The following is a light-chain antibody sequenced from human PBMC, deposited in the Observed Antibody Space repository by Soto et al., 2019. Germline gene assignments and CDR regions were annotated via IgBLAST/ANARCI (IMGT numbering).Light chain of an antibody. V-gene: IGKV3-11*01. CDR2: VAS. J-gene: IGKJ5*01. CDR3: QQFNNWPHT. CDR1: QSVSSY. Sequence: IVLSQPPSTLSLSPGERATLSCRASQSVSSYLAWYQQKPGQAPRLLIYVASYRATGIPARFSGSGSGTEYTLTISNLQAEDFAVYYCQQFNNWPHTLGQGTRLEIK.